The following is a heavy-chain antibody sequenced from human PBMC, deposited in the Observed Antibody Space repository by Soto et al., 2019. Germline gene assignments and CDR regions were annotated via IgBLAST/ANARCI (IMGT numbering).Heavy chain of an antibody. V-gene: IGHV1-18*01. D-gene: IGHD2-8*01. CDR2: ISAYNGNT. CDR1: GYTFTSYG. Sequence: ASVKVSCKASGYTFTSYGISWLRQAPGQGLEWMGWISAYNGNTNYAQKLQGRVTMTTDTSTSTAYMELRSLRSDDTAVYYCARDLRVSRSGPPAAYCTNGVCYTGAFDIWGQGTMVTVSS. J-gene: IGHJ3*02. CDR3: ARDLRVSRSGPPAAYCTNGVCYTGAFDI.